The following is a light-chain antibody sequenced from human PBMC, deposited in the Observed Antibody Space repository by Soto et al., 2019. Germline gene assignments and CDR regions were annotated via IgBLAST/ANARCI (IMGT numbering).Light chain of an antibody. Sequence: QSVLTQPASVSGSPGQSITISCSGPTTDIHDFNSISWYQHHPGKAPKLIAYDVTRRPSGVSRRFSGSKSGLTASLTISGLQAADEADYFCASYTTTNLLLFGTATKVTVL. CDR3: ASYTTTNLLL. J-gene: IGLJ1*01. CDR2: DVT. CDR1: TTDIHDFNS. V-gene: IGLV2-14*01.